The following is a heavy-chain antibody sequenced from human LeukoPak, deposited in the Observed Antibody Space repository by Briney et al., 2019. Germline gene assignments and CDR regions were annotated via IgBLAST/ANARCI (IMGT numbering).Heavy chain of an antibody. J-gene: IGHJ4*02. D-gene: IGHD3-10*01. Sequence: HPGGSLRLSCAVSGITLSNYGMSWVRQAPGKGLEWVAAISDSGGSTNYADSVKGRFTISRDNPKNTLYLQMNSLRAEDTAVYFCAKRGIVIRAVIIVGFHKEAYYFDYWGQGALVTVSS. CDR1: GITLSNYG. CDR2: ISDSGGST. V-gene: IGHV3-23*01. CDR3: AKRGIVIRAVIIVGFHKEAYYFDY.